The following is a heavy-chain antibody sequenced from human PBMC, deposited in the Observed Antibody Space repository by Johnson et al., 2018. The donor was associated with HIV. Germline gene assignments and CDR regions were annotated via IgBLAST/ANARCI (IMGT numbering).Heavy chain of an antibody. CDR1: GFTFSNYG. CDR2: ISGSGGST. J-gene: IGHJ3*02. Sequence: QVQLVESGGGVVQPGRSLRLSCAASGFTFSNYGMHWVRQAPGKGLEWVSAISGSGGSTYYADSVKGRFTISRDNSKNTLYLQMNSLRAEDTAVYYCAKGFGASSGAFDIWGQGTMVTVSS. V-gene: IGHV3-NL1*01. CDR3: AKGFGASSGAFDI. D-gene: IGHD1-26*01.